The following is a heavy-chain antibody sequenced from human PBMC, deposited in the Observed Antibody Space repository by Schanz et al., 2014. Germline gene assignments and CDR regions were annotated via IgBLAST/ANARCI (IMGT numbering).Heavy chain of an antibody. D-gene: IGHD5-12*01. Sequence: VQLVESGGGLVQPGGSLRLSCAAYGFTLSSYAMHWVRQAPGKGLEWVAVISYDGSNKYYADSVKGRFTISRDNSKNTLYLQMNSLRTEDTAVYYCASPSGYSDYGTYFDVWGQGTLVTVSS. V-gene: IGHV3-30-3*01. J-gene: IGHJ4*02. CDR2: ISYDGSNK. CDR3: ASPSGYSDYGTYFDV. CDR1: GFTLSSYA.